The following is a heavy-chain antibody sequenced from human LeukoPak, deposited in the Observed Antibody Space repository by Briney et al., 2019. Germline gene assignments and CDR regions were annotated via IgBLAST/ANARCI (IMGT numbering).Heavy chain of an antibody. V-gene: IGHV3-23*01. D-gene: IGHD1-26*01. J-gene: IGHJ4*02. Sequence: GGSLRLSCAASGFTFSSYAMSWVRQAPEKGLEWVSAISGSGGSTYYADSVKGRFTISRDNSKNTLYLQMNSLRAEDTAVYYCAKDRSPAGGSYYYWGQGTLVTVSS. CDR1: GFTFSSYA. CDR2: ISGSGGST. CDR3: AKDRSPAGGSYYY.